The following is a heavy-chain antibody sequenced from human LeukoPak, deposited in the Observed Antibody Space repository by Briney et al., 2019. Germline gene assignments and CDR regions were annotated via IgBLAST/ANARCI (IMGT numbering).Heavy chain of an antibody. Sequence: ASVKVSCKASGYTFTSYDINWVRQATGQGREWMGWMNPNSGNTGYAQKFQGRVTMPRNTSISTAYMELSSLRSEDTAVYYCARALVVVAATLLDYWFDPWGQGTLVTVSS. D-gene: IGHD2-15*01. V-gene: IGHV1-8*01. CDR3: ARALVVVAATLLDYWFDP. CDR2: MNPNSGNT. J-gene: IGHJ5*02. CDR1: GYTFTSYD.